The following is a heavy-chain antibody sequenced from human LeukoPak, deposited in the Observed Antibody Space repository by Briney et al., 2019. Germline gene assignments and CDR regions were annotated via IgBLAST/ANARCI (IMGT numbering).Heavy chain of an antibody. D-gene: IGHD1-1*01. V-gene: IGHV3-73*01. Sequence: GGSLRLSCAASGFTFSGSAMHWVRHASGEGLEWVGRIRSKTNSYATSYAASVKGRFALSRDDSKNTAYLQMNSLKTEDTAVYYCTRYNVGFESWGQGTLVTVSS. CDR3: TRYNVGFES. CDR2: IRSKTNSYAT. CDR1: GFTFSGSA. J-gene: IGHJ4*02.